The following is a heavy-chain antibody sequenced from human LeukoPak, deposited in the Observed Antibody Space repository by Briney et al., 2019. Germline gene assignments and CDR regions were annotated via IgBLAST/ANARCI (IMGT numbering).Heavy chain of an antibody. V-gene: IGHV3-13*01. J-gene: IGHJ4*02. Sequence: HPGGSLRLSCAASGFTLIDYDMHWVRQVIGKGLEWVSAIGIRGDTHYSGSVKGRFTISRENAESSLYLQMNSLRAEDTAVYYCARGGIQVSGIDEFDYWGQGTLVTVSS. CDR2: IGIRGDT. CDR1: GFTLIDYD. D-gene: IGHD6-19*01. CDR3: ARGGIQVSGIDEFDY.